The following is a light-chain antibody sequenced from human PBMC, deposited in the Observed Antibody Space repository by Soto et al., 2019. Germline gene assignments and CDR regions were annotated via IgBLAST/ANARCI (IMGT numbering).Light chain of an antibody. CDR2: DVS. Sequence: QSALTQPASVSGSPGQSITISCTGTSSDVGGYNFVSWYQHHPAKAPKLMIYDVSNRPSGVSNRFSGSMSGNTASLTISGLQAEDEAHYYCSSFTSSDTLVVFGGGTKLTVL. J-gene: IGLJ2*01. CDR3: SSFTSSDTLVV. V-gene: IGLV2-14*03. CDR1: SSDVGGYNF.